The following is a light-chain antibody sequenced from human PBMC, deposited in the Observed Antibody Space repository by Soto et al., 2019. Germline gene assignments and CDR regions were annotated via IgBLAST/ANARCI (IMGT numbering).Light chain of an antibody. CDR2: LAS. J-gene: IGKJ1*01. CDR1: RDVSRW. CDR3: QHYYGYSWT. V-gene: IGKV1D-16*01. Sequence: EIHMTQSKSSLSAAFGDRVTITCRAARDVSRWLAWYQHRPGEAPKLLIYLASTLQSGVPSRFSGSGSGTEFNLTISGLQTEDFATYYFQHYYGYSWTFGQ.